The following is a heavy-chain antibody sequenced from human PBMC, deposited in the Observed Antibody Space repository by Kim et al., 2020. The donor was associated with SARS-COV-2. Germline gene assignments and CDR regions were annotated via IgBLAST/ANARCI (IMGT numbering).Heavy chain of an antibody. CDR3: TTHYRGENGSGSVY. J-gene: IGHJ4*01. CDR1: GFTFTNAW. Sequence: GGSLRLSCAASGFTFTNAWMSWFRQAPGKGLEWVGRIKTKTGGGTTDYAAPVKGRFTISRDDSKNTLFLQMNSLKPEDTAVYYCTTHYRGENGSGSVYWG. CDR2: IKTKTGGGTT. V-gene: IGHV3-15*01. D-gene: IGHD3-10*01.